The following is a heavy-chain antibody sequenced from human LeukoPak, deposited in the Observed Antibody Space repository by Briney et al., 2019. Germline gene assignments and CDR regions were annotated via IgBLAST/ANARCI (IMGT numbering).Heavy chain of an antibody. CDR2: INSDGSST. CDR3: ASEVRHIIDS. V-gene: IGHV3-74*01. Sequence: GGSLRLSCAALGTTFSGYWMDWVRQAPGKGLVWVSRINSDGSSTIYADSVKGRFTISRDNAKNTLYLQMNSLRAEDTAVYYCASEVRHIIDSWGQGTLVTVSS. CDR1: GTTFSGYW. J-gene: IGHJ4*02. D-gene: IGHD1-1*01.